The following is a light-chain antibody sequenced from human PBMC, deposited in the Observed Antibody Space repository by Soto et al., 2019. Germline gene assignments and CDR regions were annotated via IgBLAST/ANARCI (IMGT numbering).Light chain of an antibody. CDR1: QDISNY. J-gene: IGKJ2*01. CDR3: QQYDNRPPT. Sequence: DIQMTQSPSSLSASVGDRVTITCQASQDISNYLNWYQQKPGKAPKLLIYDASNLETVVPSRFSGSGSGTDFTFTISSLQPEDIATYYCQQYDNRPPTVGQGTKLEIK. V-gene: IGKV1-33*01. CDR2: DAS.